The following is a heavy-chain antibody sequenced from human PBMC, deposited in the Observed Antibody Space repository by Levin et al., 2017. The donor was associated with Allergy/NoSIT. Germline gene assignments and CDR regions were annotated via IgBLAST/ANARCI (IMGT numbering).Heavy chain of an antibody. J-gene: IGHJ5*02. CDR3: ARESDIVVVPAETYNWFDP. CDR1: GGSISSGDYY. CDR2: IYYSGST. V-gene: IGHV4-30-4*01. Sequence: SETLSLTCTVSGGSISSGDYYWSWIRQPPGKGLEWIGYIYYSGSTYYNPSLKSRVTISVDTSKNQFSLKLSSVTAADTAVYYCARESDIVVVPAETYNWFDPWGQGTLVTVSS. D-gene: IGHD2-2*01.